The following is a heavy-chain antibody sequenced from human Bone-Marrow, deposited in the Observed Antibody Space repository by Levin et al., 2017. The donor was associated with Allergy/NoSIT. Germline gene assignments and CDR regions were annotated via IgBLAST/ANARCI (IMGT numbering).Heavy chain of an antibody. CDR3: AREHIYLEFFDS. CDR2: ISTSATTI. J-gene: IGHJ4*02. D-gene: IGHD2/OR15-2a*01. V-gene: IGHV3-48*03. CDR1: GFAFNTHE. Sequence: GGSLRLSCAASGFAFNTHEMNWVRQAPGKGLEWVSYISTSATTISYADSVKGRFTISRDNAQKSLFLQMNSLRVEDTAVYYCAREHIYLEFFDSWGQGTLVTVSS.